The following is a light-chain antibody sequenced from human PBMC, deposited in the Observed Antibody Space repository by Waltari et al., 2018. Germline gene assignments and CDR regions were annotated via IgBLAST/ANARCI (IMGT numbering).Light chain of an antibody. CDR2: GAS. V-gene: IGKV3-15*01. J-gene: IGKJ1*01. CDR1: QSVSSN. Sequence: EIVMTQSPDTLSVSPGERATLSCRASQSVSSNLAWYQQKPGQAPRLLMYGASSRATGIPARFSGSGSGTEFTLTISSMQSEDFAVYFCQQYNNLPPWTFGQGTKVEI. CDR3: QQYNNLPPWT.